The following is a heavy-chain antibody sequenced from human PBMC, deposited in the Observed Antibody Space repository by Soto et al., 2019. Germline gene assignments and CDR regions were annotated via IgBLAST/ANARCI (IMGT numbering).Heavy chain of an antibody. D-gene: IGHD3-22*01. Sequence: EVQLVESGGGLVQPGGSLRLSCSASGFTFSSYAMHWVRQAPGKGLEYVSAISSNGGSTYYADSVKGRFTISRDNSKNTLYLQMSSLRAEDTAVYYCVKGGYYYDSSGYYQYYFDYWGQGTLVTVSS. CDR2: ISSNGGST. CDR3: VKGGYYYDSSGYYQYYFDY. J-gene: IGHJ4*02. V-gene: IGHV3-64D*06. CDR1: GFTFSSYA.